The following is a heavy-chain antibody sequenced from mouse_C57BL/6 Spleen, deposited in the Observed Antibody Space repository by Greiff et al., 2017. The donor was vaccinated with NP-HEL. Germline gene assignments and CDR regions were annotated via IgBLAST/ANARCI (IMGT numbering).Heavy chain of an antibody. V-gene: IGHV2-2*01. CDR1: GFSLTSYG. CDR2: IWSGGST. D-gene: IGHD2-2*01. Sequence: VKLQESGPGLVQPSQSLSITCTVSGFSLTSYGVHWVRQSPGKGLEWVGEIWSGGSTDYNAAFISRRSISKVDSKSQFFFKMNRLQADDTAIYYCARNERSTMVTSYYFDYWGQGTTLTVSS. CDR3: ARNERSTMVTSYYFDY. J-gene: IGHJ2*01.